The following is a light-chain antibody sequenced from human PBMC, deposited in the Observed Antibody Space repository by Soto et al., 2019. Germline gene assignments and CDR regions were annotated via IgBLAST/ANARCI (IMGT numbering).Light chain of an antibody. J-gene: IGKJ4*01. Sequence: DIQMTQSPSSLSAYVGDRVTITCRASQGIRNNLGWFQQKSGKAPKRLIYAASSLHSGVPARFSGSGSGTEFTLTISSLRPEDVATYYCLQHNSYPLTFGGGTKVEIK. CDR2: AAS. V-gene: IGKV1-17*01. CDR3: LQHNSYPLT. CDR1: QGIRNN.